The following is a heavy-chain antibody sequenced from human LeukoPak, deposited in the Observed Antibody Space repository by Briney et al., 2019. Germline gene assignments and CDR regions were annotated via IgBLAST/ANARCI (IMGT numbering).Heavy chain of an antibody. D-gene: IGHD1-14*01. Sequence: KASETLSLTCTVSGGSISSGAYYWTRIRQHPGKGLEWIGYTHYSGSTYYNPSLKSRVTISVDTSKNQFSLKLSSMTAADTAVYYCARAVLYYYYGMDVWGQGTTVTVSS. CDR2: THYSGST. CDR1: GGSISSGAYY. V-gene: IGHV4-31*03. J-gene: IGHJ6*02. CDR3: ARAVLYYYYGMDV.